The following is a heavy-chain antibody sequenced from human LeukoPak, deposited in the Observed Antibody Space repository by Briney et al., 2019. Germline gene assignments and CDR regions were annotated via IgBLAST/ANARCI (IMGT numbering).Heavy chain of an antibody. J-gene: IGHJ4*02. D-gene: IGHD3-3*01. V-gene: IGHV1-2*02. Sequence: GASVKVSCKASGYTFTGYYMHWVRQAPGQGLEWMGWINPNSGGTNYAQKFQGRVTTTRDTSISTAYMELSRLRSDDTAVYYCARDKGVWSGYFDYWGQGTLVTVSS. CDR1: GYTFTGYY. CDR2: INPNSGGT. CDR3: ARDKGVWSGYFDY.